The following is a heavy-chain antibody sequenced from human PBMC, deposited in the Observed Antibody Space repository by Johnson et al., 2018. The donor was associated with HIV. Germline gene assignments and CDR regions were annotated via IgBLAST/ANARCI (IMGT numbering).Heavy chain of an antibody. V-gene: IGHV3-66*02. CDR2: IYSGGST. CDR1: GITVNTNY. CDR3: ARDQAIFGVVLASDAFDI. Sequence: VQLVESGGGLVQSGESLRLSCAASGITVNTNYMSWVRRAPGKGLEWVSVIYSGGSTYYADSVKGRFTISRDNSKNTLYLQMNSLRAEDTAVYYCARDQAIFGVVLASDAFDIWGQGTMVTVSS. D-gene: IGHD3-3*01. J-gene: IGHJ3*02.